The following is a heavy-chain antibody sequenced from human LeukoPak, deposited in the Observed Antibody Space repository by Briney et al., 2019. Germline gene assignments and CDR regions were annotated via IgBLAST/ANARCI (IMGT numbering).Heavy chain of an antibody. J-gene: IGHJ4*02. Sequence: SETLSLTCAVYGGTFTAYYWTWIRQPPGKGLEWIGEINPGGSTTYSPSLKSRVTISVDWSKSQFSLKLNSMTAADTAVYYCARGSMKEGRVLGERGRSMFDFWGQGTLATVSS. D-gene: IGHD2-21*01. CDR3: ARGSMKEGRVLGERGRSMFDF. V-gene: IGHV4-34*01. CDR2: INPGGST. CDR1: GGTFTAYY.